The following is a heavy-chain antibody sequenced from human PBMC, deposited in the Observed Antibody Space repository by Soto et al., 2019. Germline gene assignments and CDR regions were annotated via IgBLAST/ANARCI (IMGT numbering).Heavy chain of an antibody. V-gene: IGHV2-5*02. CDR1: GFSLSTSGVG. CDR3: AHLLLIDYDYVWGSYRSAEYFQH. CDR2: IYWDDDK. Sequence: SGPTLVNPTQTLTLTCTFSGFSLSTSGVGVGWIRQPPGKALEWLALIYWDDDKRYSPSLKSRLTITKDTSKNQVVLTMTNMDPVDTATYYCAHLLLIDYDYVWGSYRSAEYFQHWGQGTLVTVSS. J-gene: IGHJ1*01. D-gene: IGHD3-16*02.